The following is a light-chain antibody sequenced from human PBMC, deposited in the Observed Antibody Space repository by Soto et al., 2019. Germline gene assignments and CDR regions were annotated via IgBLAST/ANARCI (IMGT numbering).Light chain of an antibody. CDR1: NIGHKG. V-gene: IGLV3-21*04. Sequence: SYELTQPSSVSVAPGKTATISCGLNNIGHKGVHWYQQKPGQAPIQVIYFDKDRPSGIPERFSGSNSGNTATLTIARVEAGDEADYYCQVWDTNTDHRVFGGGTKLTVL. J-gene: IGLJ3*02. CDR3: QVWDTNTDHRV. CDR2: FDK.